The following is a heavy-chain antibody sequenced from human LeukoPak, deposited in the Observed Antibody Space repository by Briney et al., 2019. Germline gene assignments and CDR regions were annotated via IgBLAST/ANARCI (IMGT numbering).Heavy chain of an antibody. J-gene: IGHJ4*02. V-gene: IGHV3-7*01. Sequence: GGSLRLSCAASGFTFSSYWMSWVRQAPGKGLEWVANIKQDGSDKYYVDSVKGRFTISRDNAKNSLYLQMNSLRAEDTAVYYCAREGSGYNIDYWGQGILVTVSS. CDR2: IKQDGSDK. CDR3: AREGSGYNIDY. CDR1: GFTFSSYW. D-gene: IGHD5-24*01.